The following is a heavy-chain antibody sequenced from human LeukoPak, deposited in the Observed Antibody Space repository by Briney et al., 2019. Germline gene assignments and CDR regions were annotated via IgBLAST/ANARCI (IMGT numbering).Heavy chain of an antibody. J-gene: IGHJ6*03. CDR2: ISYDASNK. V-gene: IGHV3-30*01. D-gene: IGHD2-2*01. CDR1: GFTFSSYA. CDR3: ARGPGSTNNYYYYYCMDV. Sequence: PGGSLRLSCAASGFTFSSYAMHWVRQAPGKVLEWVAVISYDASNKYYADSVKGRFTISRDNSKNTLYLQMNSLRAKDTAVYYCARGPGSTNNYYYYYCMDVWGKGTTVTVSS.